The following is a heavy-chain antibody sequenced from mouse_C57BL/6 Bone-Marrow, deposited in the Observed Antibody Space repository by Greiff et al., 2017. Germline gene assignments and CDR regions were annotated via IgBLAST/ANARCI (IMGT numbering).Heavy chain of an antibody. CDR2: INPNNGGT. V-gene: IGHV1-26*01. J-gene: IGHJ3*01. CDR1: GYTFTDYY. Sequence: VQLQQSGPELVKPGASVKISCKASGYTFTDYYMNWVKQSHGKSLEWIGDINPNNGGTSYNQKFKGKDTLTVDKSSSTAYMELRRLTSEDSAVYYCARKITTVPWFAYWGQGTLVTVSA. D-gene: IGHD1-1*01. CDR3: ARKITTVPWFAY.